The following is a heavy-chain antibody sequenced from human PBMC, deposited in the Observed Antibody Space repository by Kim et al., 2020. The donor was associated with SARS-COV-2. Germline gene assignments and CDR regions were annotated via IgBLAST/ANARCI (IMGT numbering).Heavy chain of an antibody. D-gene: IGHD3-9*01. CDR1: GGSISSSNW. CDR2: IYHSGST. J-gene: IGHJ6*02. CDR3: ARDKGVGDFDWLSAGDYYYYYGMDV. V-gene: IGHV4-4*02. Sequence: SETLSLTCAVSGGSISSSNWWSWVRQPPGKGLEWIGEIYHSGSTNYNPSLKSRVTISVDKSKNQFSLKLSSVTAADTAVYYCARDKGVGDFDWLSAGDYYYYYGMDVWGQGTTVTVSS.